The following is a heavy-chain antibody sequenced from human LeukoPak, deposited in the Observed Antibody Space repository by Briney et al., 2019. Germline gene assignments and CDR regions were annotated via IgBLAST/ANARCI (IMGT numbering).Heavy chain of an antibody. CDR1: GFTFSTYA. J-gene: IGHJ4*02. Sequence: GGSLRLSCADSGFTFSTYAMSWVGQAPGKGLEWVSVISGSGGDTKYAESVKGRFTISRDNSKNTLYLQMNSLRAEDTGIYYCAKEYDMLTDYHYGFWGLGTLVTVSS. V-gene: IGHV3-23*01. CDR2: ISGSGGDT. D-gene: IGHD3-9*01. CDR3: AKEYDMLTDYHYGF.